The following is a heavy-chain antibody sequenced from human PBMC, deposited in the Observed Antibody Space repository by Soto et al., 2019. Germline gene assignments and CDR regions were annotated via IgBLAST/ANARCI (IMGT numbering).Heavy chain of an antibody. Sequence: QVQLVQSGAEVKKPGASVKVSCKASGYTFTNSDINWVRQAPGQGLEWMGWMNPDSGHAAYAQKFQGRDTLTTSPSTSTVSMEMRSLGSEDTAVYYCARRPHCSGGICYYGLDNWGQGTLVTVSS. CDR1: GYTFTNSD. CDR3: ARRPHCSGGICYYGLDN. J-gene: IGHJ4*02. V-gene: IGHV1-8*01. D-gene: IGHD2-15*01. CDR2: MNPDSGHA.